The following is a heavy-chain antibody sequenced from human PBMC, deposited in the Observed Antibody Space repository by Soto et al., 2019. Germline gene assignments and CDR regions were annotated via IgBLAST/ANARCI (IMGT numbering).Heavy chain of an antibody. D-gene: IGHD5-12*01. CDR2: INHSGST. CDR3: AAGGGLPRYY. J-gene: IGHJ4*02. CDR1: GGSFSGYY. V-gene: IGHV4-34*01. Sequence: SETLSLTCAVYGGSFSGYYWTWIRQPPGTGLEWIGYINHSGSTYYNPSLKSRVTISVDRSKNQFSLKLSSVTAADTAVYYCAAGGGLPRYYWGQGTLVTVSS.